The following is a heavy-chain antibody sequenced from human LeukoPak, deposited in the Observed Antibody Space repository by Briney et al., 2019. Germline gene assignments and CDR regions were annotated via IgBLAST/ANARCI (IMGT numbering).Heavy chain of an antibody. V-gene: IGHV2-70*04. D-gene: IGHD1-26*01. J-gene: IGHJ4*02. CDR2: IVWDDNK. CDR1: GFSLSTSGMR. CDR3: ARMSGTFAFDY. Sequence: SGPTLVKPTQPLTLTCTFSGFSLSTSGMRVSWIRQPPGKALEWLARIVWDDNKFYSTSLKTRLTISKDTSKNQVVLTMTNMDPVDTATYYCARMSGTFAFDYWGQGTLVTVSS.